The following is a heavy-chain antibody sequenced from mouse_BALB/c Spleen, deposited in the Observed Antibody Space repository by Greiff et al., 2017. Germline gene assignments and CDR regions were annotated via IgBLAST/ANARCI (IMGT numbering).Heavy chain of an antibody. Sequence: VQLQQSGAELVKPGASVKLSCTASGFNIKDTYMHWVKQRPEQGLEWIGRIDPANGNTKYDPKFQGKATITADTSSKTAYLQLSSLTSEDTAVYYCAPYYYGSFDYWGQGTTLTVSS. CDR3: APYYYGSFDY. J-gene: IGHJ2*01. CDR1: GFNIKDTY. D-gene: IGHD1-1*01. CDR2: IDPANGNT. V-gene: IGHV14-3*02.